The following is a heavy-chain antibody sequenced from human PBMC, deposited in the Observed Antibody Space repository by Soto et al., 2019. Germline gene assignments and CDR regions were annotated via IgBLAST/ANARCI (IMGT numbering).Heavy chain of an antibody. V-gene: IGHV4-31*03. CDR1: GGSISSGGYY. Sequence: SETLSLTCTVSGGSISSGGYYWSWIRQDPGKGLEWIGYIYYSGSTYYNPSLRSRVTISVDTSKNQFSLQLSSVTAADTAVYYCARDKGYCSSTNCYAGNWFDPWGQGTLVTVSS. CDR2: IYYSGST. J-gene: IGHJ5*02. CDR3: ARDKGYCSSTNCYAGNWFDP. D-gene: IGHD2-2*01.